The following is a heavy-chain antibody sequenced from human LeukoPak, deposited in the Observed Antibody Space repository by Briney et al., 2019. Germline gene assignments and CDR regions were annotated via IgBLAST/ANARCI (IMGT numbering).Heavy chain of an antibody. D-gene: IGHD3-16*01. Sequence: PGGSLRLSCAASGFTFSYYSMNWVRQAPGKGLEWVSYISSSSSTIYYADSVKGRFTISRDNARDSLYLQMNSLRAEDTAVYYCARERGRDFDYWGQGTLVTVSS. J-gene: IGHJ4*02. CDR2: ISSSSSTI. V-gene: IGHV3-48*01. CDR3: ARERGRDFDY. CDR1: GFTFSYYS.